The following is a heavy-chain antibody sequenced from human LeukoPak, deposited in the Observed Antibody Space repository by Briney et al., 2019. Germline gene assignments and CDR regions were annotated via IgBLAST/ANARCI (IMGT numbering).Heavy chain of an antibody. Sequence: ASVKVSCKVSGYTLTELSMHWVRQAPGKGLEWMGGFDHEDGETTYAQKFQGRVTMTEDTSTDTAYMELSSLRSEDTAVYYCATVVVVPAAHSGDYYGMDVWGQGTTVTVSS. CDR3: ATVVVVPAAHSGDYYGMDV. J-gene: IGHJ6*02. CDR2: FDHEDGET. V-gene: IGHV1-24*01. D-gene: IGHD2-2*01. CDR1: GYTLTELS.